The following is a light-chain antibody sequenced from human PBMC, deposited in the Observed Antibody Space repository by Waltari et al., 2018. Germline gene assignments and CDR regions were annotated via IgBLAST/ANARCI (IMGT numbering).Light chain of an antibody. V-gene: IGKV3-20*01. Sequence: EIVLTQSPGTLSLSPGDRAALSCRTSQTISSNYLAWYQQKPGQAPRLLFYGASDRATDIPDRISASGSGTDFTLTISRLEPEDFAVYFCQHYSSSTGFTFGQGTKVEIK. CDR2: GAS. J-gene: IGKJ2*01. CDR3: QHYSSSTGFT. CDR1: QTISSNY.